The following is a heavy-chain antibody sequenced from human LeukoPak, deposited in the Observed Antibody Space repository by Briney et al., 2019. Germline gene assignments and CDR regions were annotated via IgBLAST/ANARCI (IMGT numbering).Heavy chain of an antibody. V-gene: IGHV3-21*01. CDR1: GFTFSSYS. D-gene: IGHD2-15*01. J-gene: IGHJ4*02. CDR2: ISSSSSYI. Sequence: GGSLRLSCAASGFTFSSYSMNWVRQAPGKGLEWVSSISSSSSYIYYADSVKGRFTISRDNAKNSLYLQMNSLRAEDTAVYYCARGRLSYCSGGSCYPDYWGQGTLVTVSS. CDR3: ARGRLSYCSGGSCYPDY.